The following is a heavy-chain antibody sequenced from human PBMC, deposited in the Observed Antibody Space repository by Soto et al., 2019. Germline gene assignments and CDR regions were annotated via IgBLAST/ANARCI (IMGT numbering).Heavy chain of an antibody. D-gene: IGHD6-19*01. J-gene: IGHJ4*02. Sequence: GGSLRLSCAASGFTFTKAWMTWVRQTPGKGLEWVGRIKSRADGGTTDYAASVKDRFIISRDDSXXXXXXXXXXXXTDDTAVYYCTTASQWLPPYSWGQGALVTVSS. CDR3: TTASQWLPPYS. CDR2: IKSRADGGTT. V-gene: IGHV3-15*01. CDR1: GFTFTKAW.